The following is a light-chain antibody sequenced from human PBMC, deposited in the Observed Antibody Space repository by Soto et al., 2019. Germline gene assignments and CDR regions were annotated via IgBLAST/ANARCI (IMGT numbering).Light chain of an antibody. CDR2: DTS. CDR3: QQYGSSPPIT. J-gene: IGKJ5*01. V-gene: IGKV3-11*01. CDR1: QSVNKY. Sequence: EIVLTQSPATLSLPPGERATLSCRASQSVNKYLAWFQQKLGQPPRLLIYDTSNRATGIPPRFSGSGSGTDFTLIISSLEPEDFAVYYCQQYGSSPPITFGQGTRLEI.